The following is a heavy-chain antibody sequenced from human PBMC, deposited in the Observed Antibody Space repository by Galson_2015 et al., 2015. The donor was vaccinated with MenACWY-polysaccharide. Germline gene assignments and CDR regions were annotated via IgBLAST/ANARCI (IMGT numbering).Heavy chain of an antibody. J-gene: IGHJ3*02. V-gene: IGHV3-30*03. CDR1: GFTFSSYG. CDR2: ISYDGSNK. CDR3: ARDSGSYYSPLYAFDI. D-gene: IGHD1-26*01. Sequence: SLRLSCAASGFTFSSYGMHWVRQAPGKGLEWVAVISYDGSNKYYADSVKGRFTISRDNSKNTLYLQMNSLRAEDTAVYCCARDSGSYYSPLYAFDIWGQGTMVTVSS.